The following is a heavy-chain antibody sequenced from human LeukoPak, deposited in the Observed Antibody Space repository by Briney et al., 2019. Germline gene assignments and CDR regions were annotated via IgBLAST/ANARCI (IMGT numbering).Heavy chain of an antibody. CDR3: ARDAYVVTVSGWFDP. V-gene: IGHV3-43*01. D-gene: IGHD2-15*01. J-gene: IGHJ5*02. CDR1: GFKFRAFT. Sequence: GGSLRLSCVGSGFKFRAFTMHWVRQAPGRGLEWVSLFSRNGVTTFYADSVRGRFTISRDNAKNSLYLQMNSLRAEDTAVYYCARDAYVVTVSGWFDPWGQGTLVTVSS. CDR2: FSRNGVTT.